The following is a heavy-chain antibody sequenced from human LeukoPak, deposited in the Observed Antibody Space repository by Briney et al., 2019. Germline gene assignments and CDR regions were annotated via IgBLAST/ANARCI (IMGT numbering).Heavy chain of an antibody. CDR1: GGSISSGNYY. Sequence: SQTLSLTCTVSGGSISSGNYYWSWIRQSPGKGLEWIGYIYYSGSTYYNPSLESRVTISVDTSKNQFSLKLSSVTAADTAVYYCARELTGTLFDYWGQGTLVTVSS. CDR3: ARELTGTLFDY. D-gene: IGHD1-20*01. J-gene: IGHJ4*02. CDR2: IYYSGST. V-gene: IGHV4-30-4*08.